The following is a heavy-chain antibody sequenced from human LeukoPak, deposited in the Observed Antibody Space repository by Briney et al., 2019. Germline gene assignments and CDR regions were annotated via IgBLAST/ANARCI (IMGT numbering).Heavy chain of an antibody. CDR1: GFTFSTYG. V-gene: IGHV3-30*02. Sequence: PGGSLRLSCAASGFTFSTYGMHWVRQAPGKGLEGVAFIRYDGNNKDYADSVKGRFSISRDNSKNTLYLQMNSLRAEDTAVYYCAKGGGYSYENYYFYMDVWGKGTTVTVSS. CDR2: IRYDGNNK. CDR3: AKGGGYSYENYYFYMDV. D-gene: IGHD5-18*01. J-gene: IGHJ6*03.